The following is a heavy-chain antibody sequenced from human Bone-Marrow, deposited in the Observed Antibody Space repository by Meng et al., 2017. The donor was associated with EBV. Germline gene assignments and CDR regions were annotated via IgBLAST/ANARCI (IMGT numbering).Heavy chain of an antibody. CDR1: GGSFSGYY. D-gene: IGHD5-24*01. V-gene: IGHV4-34*01. CDR2: INHSGST. J-gene: IGHJ4*02. Sequence: QVPVQQWVAGLFKPSENLSLTCAVYGGSFSGYYWSWIRQPPGKGLEWIGEINHSGSTNYNPSLKSRVTISVDTSKNQFSLKLSSVTAADTAVYYCARVRSVATITLFDYWGQGTLVTVSS. CDR3: ARVRSVATITLFDY.